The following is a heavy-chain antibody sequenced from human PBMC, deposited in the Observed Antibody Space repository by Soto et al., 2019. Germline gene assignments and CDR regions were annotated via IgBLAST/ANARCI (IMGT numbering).Heavy chain of an antibody. CDR3: ARDVRGAALNHYYFYGMDV. Sequence: QVQLVESGGGVVQPGRSLRLSCEASGFTFRNYGMHWVRQAPGKGLEWVTVIWYDGSIKYYGDSVKGRFTISRDNFKNTMYLQMNSLRAEDTGVYYCARDVRGAALNHYYFYGMDVWGQGTTVTVSS. CDR2: IWYDGSIK. D-gene: IGHD2-15*01. V-gene: IGHV3-33*01. CDR1: GFTFRNYG. J-gene: IGHJ6*02.